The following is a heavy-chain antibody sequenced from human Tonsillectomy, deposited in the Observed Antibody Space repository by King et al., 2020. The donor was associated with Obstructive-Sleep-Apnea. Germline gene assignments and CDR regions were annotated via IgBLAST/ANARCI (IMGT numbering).Heavy chain of an antibody. CDR2: LSYVGNNN. V-gene: IGHV3-30-3*01. J-gene: IGHJ4*02. CDR3: ARGPGGDYRISDFDY. CDR1: GFTFTSSA. Sequence: VQLVESGGGVVQPGRSLRLSCAASGFTFTSSAMHWVRQAPGKGLEWVAVLSYVGNNNYHADSVKGRFTISRHNFRNYLYLQINSLRPEDTAVYYCARGPGGDYRISDFDYWGQGTLVTVSS. D-gene: IGHD3-3*01.